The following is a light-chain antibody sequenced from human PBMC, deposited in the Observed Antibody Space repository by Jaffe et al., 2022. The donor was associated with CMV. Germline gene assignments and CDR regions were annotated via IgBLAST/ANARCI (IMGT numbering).Light chain of an antibody. J-gene: IGLJ2*01. CDR2: DNN. CDR3: GTWDSSLNADV. CDR1: SSNIGKNF. Sequence: QSVLTQPPSVSAAPGQKVTISCSGRSSNIGKNFVSWYQQLPGTAPRLVIYDNNKRPSGIPDRFSGSKSGTSVTLDITGLQTGDEADYYCGTWDSSLNADVFGGGTKLTVL. V-gene: IGLV1-51*01.